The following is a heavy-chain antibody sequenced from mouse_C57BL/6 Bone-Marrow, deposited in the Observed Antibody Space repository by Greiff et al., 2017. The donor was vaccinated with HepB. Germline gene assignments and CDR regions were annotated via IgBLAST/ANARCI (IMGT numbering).Heavy chain of an antibody. D-gene: IGHD1-1*01. J-gene: IGHJ3*01. CDR2: ISDGGSYT. CDR3: ARDRDYGGFAY. CDR1: GFTFSSYA. Sequence: EVQVVESGGGLVKPGGSLKLSCAASGFTFSSYAMSWVRQTPEKRLEWVATISDGGSYTYYPDNVKGRFPISRDNAKNNLYLQMSHLKSEDTAMYYCARDRDYGGFAYWGQGTLVTVSA. V-gene: IGHV5-4*01.